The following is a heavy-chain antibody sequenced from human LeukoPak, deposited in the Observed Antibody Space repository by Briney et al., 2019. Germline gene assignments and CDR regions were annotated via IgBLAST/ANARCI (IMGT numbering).Heavy chain of an antibody. CDR2: ISYDGSNK. D-gene: IGHD4/OR15-4a*01. CDR1: GFTFSSYA. V-gene: IGHV3-30*04. CDR3: ARRAGAYSHPYDY. J-gene: IGHJ4*02. Sequence: GGSLRLSCAASGFTFSSYAMHWVRQAPGKGLEWGAVISYDGSNKYYADSVKGRFTISRDNSKNMLYLQMNSLRAEDTAVYYCARRAGAYSHPYDYWGQGTLVTVSS.